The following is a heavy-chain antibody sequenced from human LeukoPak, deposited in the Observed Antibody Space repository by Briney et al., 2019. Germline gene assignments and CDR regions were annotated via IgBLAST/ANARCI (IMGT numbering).Heavy chain of an antibody. CDR2: ISWNSGSM. Sequence: GGSLRLSCAASGFTFDDYAMHWVRQAPGKGLEWVSGISWNSGSMGYADSVKGRFTISRDNAKNSLYLQMNSLRAEDTALYYCAKERSARFDYWGQGTLVTVSS. V-gene: IGHV3-9*01. D-gene: IGHD2-15*01. CDR3: AKERSARFDY. CDR1: GFTFDDYA. J-gene: IGHJ4*02.